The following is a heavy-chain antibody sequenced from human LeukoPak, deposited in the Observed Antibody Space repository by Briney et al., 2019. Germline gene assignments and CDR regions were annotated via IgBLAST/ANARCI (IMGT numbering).Heavy chain of an antibody. CDR3: AKGYGSGSSHFDY. Sequence: PGRSLRLSCAASGFTLDDYAMHWVRQAPGKGLEWVSGISWNSGSIGYADSVKGRFTISRDNAKNSLYLQMNSLRAEDTALYYCAKGYGSGSSHFDYWGQGTLVTVSS. J-gene: IGHJ4*02. CDR2: ISWNSGSI. V-gene: IGHV3-9*01. D-gene: IGHD3-10*01. CDR1: GFTLDDYA.